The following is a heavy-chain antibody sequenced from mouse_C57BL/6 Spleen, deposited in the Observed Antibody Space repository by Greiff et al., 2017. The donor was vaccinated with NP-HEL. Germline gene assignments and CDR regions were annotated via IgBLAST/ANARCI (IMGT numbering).Heavy chain of an antibody. D-gene: IGHD1-1*01. J-gene: IGHJ1*03. V-gene: IGHV14-1*01. Sequence: EVQLQQSGAELVRPGASVKLSCTASGFNITDYYMHWVKQRPEQGLEWIGRIDPEDGDTEYAPKFQGKATMTADTSSNTAYLQLSSLTSEDTAVYYCTTGGSSPYWYFDVWGTGTTVTVSS. CDR1: GFNITDYY. CDR2: IDPEDGDT. CDR3: TTGGSSPYWYFDV.